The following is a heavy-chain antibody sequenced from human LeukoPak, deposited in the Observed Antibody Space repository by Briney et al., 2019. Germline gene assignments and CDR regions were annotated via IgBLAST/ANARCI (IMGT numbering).Heavy chain of an antibody. V-gene: IGHV3-15*01. J-gene: IGHJ4*02. CDR3: TTEYGDPLRRYYFDY. CDR2: IKSKTAGGTT. Sequence: GGSLRLSCAASGFTFSNAWMSWVRQAPGKGLEWVGRIKSKTAGGTTDYAAPVKGSFTISRDDSKTTLYLQMNSLTTEDTAVYYCTTEYGDPLRRYYFDYWGQGTLVTVSS. D-gene: IGHD4-17*01. CDR1: GFTFSNAW.